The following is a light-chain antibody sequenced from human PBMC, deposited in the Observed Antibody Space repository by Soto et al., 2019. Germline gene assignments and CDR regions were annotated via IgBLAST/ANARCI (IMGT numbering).Light chain of an antibody. CDR3: SSYTSSTTFF. CDR1: SSDVGGYNY. V-gene: IGLV2-14*03. J-gene: IGLJ1*01. Sequence: CVLTQPASVSGSPGQSITISCTGTSSDVGGYNYVSWYQQHPGKAPKLMISDVTNRPSGVSNRFSGSKSGNTASLTISELQAEDEAEYYCSSYTSSTTFFFGTGTKVTVL. CDR2: DVT.